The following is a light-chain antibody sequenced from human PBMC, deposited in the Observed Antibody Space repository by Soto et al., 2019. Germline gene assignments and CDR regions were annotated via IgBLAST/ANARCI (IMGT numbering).Light chain of an antibody. V-gene: IGLV2-14*01. CDR1: SSDVGGYNF. CDR3: SSYTGINTLV. CDR2: EVS. Sequence: QSALTQPASVSGSPGQSIAISCTGTSSDVGGYNFVSWYQQHPGKAPKLIIFEVSNRPSGISDRFSGSKSDNTASLTISGLQAEDEADYYCSSYTGINTLVFGGGTQLTVL. J-gene: IGLJ2*01.